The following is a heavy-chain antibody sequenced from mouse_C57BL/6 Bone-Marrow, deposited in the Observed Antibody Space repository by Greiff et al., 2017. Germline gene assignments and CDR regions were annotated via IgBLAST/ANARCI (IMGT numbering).Heavy chain of an antibody. Sequence: EVQVVESGGDLVKPGGSLKLSCAASGFTFSSYGMSWVRQTPDKRLEWVATISSGGSYTYYPDSVKGRFTISRDNAKNTLYLQMSSLKSEDTAMYYCARRDTTVVAHYYAMDYWGQGTSVTVSS. V-gene: IGHV5-6*01. CDR2: ISSGGSYT. CDR1: GFTFSSYG. CDR3: ARRDTTVVAHYYAMDY. J-gene: IGHJ4*01. D-gene: IGHD1-1*01.